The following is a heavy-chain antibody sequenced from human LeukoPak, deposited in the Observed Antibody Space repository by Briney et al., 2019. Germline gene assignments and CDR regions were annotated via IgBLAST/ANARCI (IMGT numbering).Heavy chain of an antibody. Sequence: GASVKVPCKASGYTFTGYYMHWVRQAPGQGLEWMGRINPNSGATNYAQKFQGRVTMTRDTSISTAYMELSSLGSDNTAVYYCARSTLAATGDFDYWGQGTLVTVSS. V-gene: IGHV1-2*06. J-gene: IGHJ4*02. CDR2: INPNSGAT. CDR1: GYTFTGYY. D-gene: IGHD6-13*01. CDR3: ARSTLAATGDFDY.